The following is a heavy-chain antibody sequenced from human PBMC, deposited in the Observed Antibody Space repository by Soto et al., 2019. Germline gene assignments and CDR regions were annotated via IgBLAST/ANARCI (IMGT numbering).Heavy chain of an antibody. CDR2: IKENGSEK. D-gene: IGHD2-15*01. Sequence: EVQLVESGGGLVQPGGSLRLSCAASGFTFSSYWMSWVRQAPGKGLEWVASIKENGSEKDDVDSVKGRFTISRDNAKNSLYLQMNSLRAEDTAMYYCARSLGYASYWGQGTLVTVSS. CDR1: GFTFSSYW. J-gene: IGHJ4*02. V-gene: IGHV3-7*01. CDR3: ARSLGYASY.